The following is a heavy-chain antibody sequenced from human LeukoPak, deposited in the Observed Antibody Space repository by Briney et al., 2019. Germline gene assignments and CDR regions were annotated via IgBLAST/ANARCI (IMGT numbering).Heavy chain of an antibody. D-gene: IGHD1-26*01. CDR2: IYNGVDT. Sequence: PSETLSLTCTVSGASVSSASYWTWIRQPPGKGVEWIAHIYNGVDTNYNPSLKSRVTISVDTSKNQFSLRLNSVTAADTAVYYCARSRAFNSGAFDPWGQGSLVTVSS. CDR1: GASVSSASY. V-gene: IGHV4-61*01. J-gene: IGHJ5*02. CDR3: ARSRAFNSGAFDP.